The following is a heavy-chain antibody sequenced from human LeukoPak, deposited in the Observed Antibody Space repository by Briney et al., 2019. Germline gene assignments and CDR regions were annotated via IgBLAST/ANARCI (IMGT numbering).Heavy chain of an antibody. V-gene: IGHV3-21*06. CDR2: IDSSGGYM. CDR1: GFTFNTYS. CDR3: VRGDRSDY. Sequence: GGSLRLSCEASGFTFNTYSMNWARQAPGKGLEWVSSIDSSGGYMFYADSVKGRFIISRDNAKDSLYLQMNSLRVEDTAVYYCVRGDRSDYWGQGTLVTVSS. J-gene: IGHJ4*02.